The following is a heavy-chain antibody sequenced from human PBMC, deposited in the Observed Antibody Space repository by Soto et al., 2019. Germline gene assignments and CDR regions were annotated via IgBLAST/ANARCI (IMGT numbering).Heavy chain of an antibody. CDR1: GGTFSSYA. CDR3: ANSLRYFDWFGTYDYGMDV. J-gene: IGHJ6*02. Sequence: QVQLVQSGAEVKKPGSSVKVSCKASGGTFSSYAISWVRQAPGQGLEWMGGIIPIFGTANYAQKFQGRVTITADESTSTAYMELSSLRSEDTAVYYCANSLRYFDWFGTYDYGMDVWGQGTTVTVSS. V-gene: IGHV1-69*01. D-gene: IGHD3-9*01. CDR2: IIPIFGTA.